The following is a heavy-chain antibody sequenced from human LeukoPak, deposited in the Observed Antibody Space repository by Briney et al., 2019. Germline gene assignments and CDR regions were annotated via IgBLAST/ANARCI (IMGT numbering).Heavy chain of an antibody. V-gene: IGHV4-34*01. J-gene: IGHJ4*02. CDR2: IYQSGST. CDR3: VREGPIRFLEQIDY. CDR1: GGSFSGYY. D-gene: IGHD3-3*01. Sequence: SETLSLTCAVYGGSFSGYYWGWIRQSPGKGLEWIGNIYQSGSTSYNPSLKSRVTISLDMSKNQFSLKLSSVTAADTAVYYCVREGPIRFLEQIDYWGQGTLVTVSS.